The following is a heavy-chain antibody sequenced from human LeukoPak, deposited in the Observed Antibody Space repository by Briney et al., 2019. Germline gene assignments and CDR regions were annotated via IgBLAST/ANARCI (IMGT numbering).Heavy chain of an antibody. D-gene: IGHD3-16*02. V-gene: IGHV4-39*01. J-gene: IGHJ4*02. CDR1: GGSISSSSYY. CDR2: IYYSGST. CDR3: ARAGLGEVSFDY. Sequence: SETLSLTCTVSGGSISSSSYYWGWIRQPRGKGLEWIGSIYYSGSTYYNPSLKSRVTISVDTSKNQFSLKLSSVTAADTAVYYCARAGLGEVSFDYWGQGTLVTVSS.